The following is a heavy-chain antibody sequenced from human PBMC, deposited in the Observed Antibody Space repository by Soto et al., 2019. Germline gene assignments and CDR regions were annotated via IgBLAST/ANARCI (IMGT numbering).Heavy chain of an antibody. V-gene: IGHV1-69*13. CDR3: ARDMYYYDSSGYPMGGYWFDP. J-gene: IGHJ5*02. Sequence: SVKVSCKASGGTFSSYAISWVRQAPGQGLEWMGGIIPIFGTANYAQKFQGRVTITADESTSTAYMELSSLRSEDTAVYYCARDMYYYDSSGYPMGGYWFDPWGQGTLVTVSS. CDR1: GGTFSSYA. CDR2: IIPIFGTA. D-gene: IGHD3-22*01.